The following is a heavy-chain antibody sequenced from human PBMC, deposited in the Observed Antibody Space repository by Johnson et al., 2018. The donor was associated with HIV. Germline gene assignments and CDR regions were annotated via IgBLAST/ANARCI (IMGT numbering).Heavy chain of an antibody. CDR3: AKEPRPGIVATDDAFDI. CDR1: GFTSSSYG. V-gene: IGHV3-30*02. Sequence: QVQLVESGGGVVQPGGSLRLSCAASGFTSSSYGMHWVRQAPGKGLEWVAFIRYDGSNKYYADSVKGRFTISRDNSKNTLYLQMNSLRAEDTAVYYCAKEPRPGIVATDDAFDIWGQGTMVTVSS. CDR2: IRYDGSNK. J-gene: IGHJ3*02. D-gene: IGHD5-12*01.